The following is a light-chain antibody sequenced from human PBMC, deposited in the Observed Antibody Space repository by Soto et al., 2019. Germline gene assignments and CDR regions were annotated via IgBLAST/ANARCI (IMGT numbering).Light chain of an antibody. CDR3: SSYAASNNFYFV. CDR2: EVT. V-gene: IGLV2-8*01. J-gene: IGLJ3*02. Sequence: QSALTQPPSASGSPGQSVTISCTGTSSDVGGYNYVSWYQQYPGRAPKLMIYEVTKRTSGVPDRFSGSKSGNTASLTVSGLQAVDEADYYCSSYAASNNFYFVFGGGTKLTVL. CDR1: SSDVGGYNY.